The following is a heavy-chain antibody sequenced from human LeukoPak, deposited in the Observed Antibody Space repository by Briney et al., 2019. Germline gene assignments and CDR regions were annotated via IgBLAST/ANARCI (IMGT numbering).Heavy chain of an antibody. J-gene: IGHJ6*03. CDR3: ATNSGYDERIYYYYYYYMDV. D-gene: IGHD5-12*01. CDR2: ISGSGGST. Sequence: GGSLRLSCAASGFTFSSYAMSWVRQAPGKGLELVSAISGSGGSTYYADSVKGRFTISRDNSKNTLYLQMNSLRAEDTAVYYCATNSGYDERIYYYYYYYMDVWGKGTTVTVSS. V-gene: IGHV3-23*01. CDR1: GFTFSSYA.